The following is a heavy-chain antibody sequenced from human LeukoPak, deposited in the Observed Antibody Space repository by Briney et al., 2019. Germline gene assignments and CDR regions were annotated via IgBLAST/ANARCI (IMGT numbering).Heavy chain of an antibody. CDR3: ARAVGYCSSTSCWPFDY. CDR2: TNAGNGST. CDR1: GYTFTSYA. Sequence: ASVKVSCKASGYTFTSYAMHWVRQAPGQRLEWMGWTNAGNGSTKYSQKFQGRVTITRDTSASTAYMELSSLRSEDTAVYYCARAVGYCSSTSCWPFDYWGQGTLVTVSS. D-gene: IGHD2-2*01. J-gene: IGHJ4*02. V-gene: IGHV1-3*01.